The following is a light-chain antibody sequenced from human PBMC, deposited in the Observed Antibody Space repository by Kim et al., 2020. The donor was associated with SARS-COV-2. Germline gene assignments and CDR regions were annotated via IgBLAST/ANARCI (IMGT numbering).Light chain of an antibody. Sequence: LGDRVTITCQASQGITNYLNWYQQRPGKAPKLLVYDASKLETGVPSRFSGSGSGTTFTFTISSLQPEDIATYYCQHYNNLPTELTFGGGTKVDIK. CDR3: QHYNNLPTELT. CDR1: QGITNY. CDR2: DAS. J-gene: IGKJ4*01. V-gene: IGKV1-33*01.